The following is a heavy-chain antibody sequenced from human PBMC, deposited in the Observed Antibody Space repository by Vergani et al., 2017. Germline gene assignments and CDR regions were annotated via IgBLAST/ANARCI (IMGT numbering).Heavy chain of an antibody. CDR2: ISSSSSYI. CDR3: ARGSVTGGGAFDI. J-gene: IGHJ3*02. V-gene: IGHV3-21*01. D-gene: IGHD1-14*01. Sequence: EVQLVESGGGLVKPGGSLRLSCAASGFTFSSYSMNWVRQAPGKGLEWVSSISSSSSYIYYADSVKGRFTISRDNAKNTLYLQMNSLRAEDTAVYYCARGSVTGGGAFDIWGQGTTVTVSS. CDR1: GFTFSSYS.